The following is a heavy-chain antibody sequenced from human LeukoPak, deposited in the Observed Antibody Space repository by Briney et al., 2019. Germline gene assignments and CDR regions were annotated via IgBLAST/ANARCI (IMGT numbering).Heavy chain of an antibody. V-gene: IGHV1-46*01. CDR2: INPSGGST. CDR1: GYTFTSYY. CDR3: AGLYCSSTSCPYYFDY. D-gene: IGHD2-2*01. J-gene: IGHJ4*02. Sequence: EASVTVSCKASGYTFTSYYMHWVRRAPGQGLEWMGIINPSGGSTSYAQKFQGRVTMTRDTSTSTVYMELSSLRSEDTAVYYCAGLYCSSTSCPYYFDYWGQGTLVTVSS.